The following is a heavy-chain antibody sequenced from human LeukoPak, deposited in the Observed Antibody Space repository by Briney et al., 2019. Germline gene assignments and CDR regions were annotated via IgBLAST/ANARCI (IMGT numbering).Heavy chain of an antibody. CDR2: ISDSGRST. D-gene: IGHD1-26*01. Sequence: PGGSLRLSCAASGFTFSSCAVTWVRQAPGKGLEWVSAISDSGRSTYYADSVKGRFTISRDISKSTLYLQMNSLRAEDTALYSCAKGQKWELPLDFWGQGTLVTVSS. CDR3: AKGQKWELPLDF. J-gene: IGHJ4*02. CDR1: GFTFSSCA. V-gene: IGHV3-23*01.